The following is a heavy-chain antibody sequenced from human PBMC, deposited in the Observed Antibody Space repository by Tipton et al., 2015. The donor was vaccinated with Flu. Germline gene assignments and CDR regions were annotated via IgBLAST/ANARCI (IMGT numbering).Heavy chain of an antibody. J-gene: IGHJ3*01. V-gene: IGHV4-4*07. Sequence: TLSLTCTVSGGSIRNYYWSWIRQPAGKGLEWIGRISHSGSTNYNASLNGRVTMSVDPSKGQLSLRLSSATAADTAKYYCERDLRGYSGYTGGDAFDVWGQGTMVTVSS. CDR2: ISHSGST. CDR1: GGSIRNYY. D-gene: IGHD5-12*01. CDR3: ERDLRGYSGYTGGDAFDV.